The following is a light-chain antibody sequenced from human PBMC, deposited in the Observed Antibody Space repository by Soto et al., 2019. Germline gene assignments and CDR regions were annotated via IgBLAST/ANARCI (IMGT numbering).Light chain of an antibody. Sequence: DIQMTQSPSTLSASVGDRVTITCRASRNIERWLAWYQQKPGKPPKLLILNASTLGSGVPSRFRGSGSGTEFTLTISGLQPDEFATDDCQHCDTSWPFVQGTKVDIK. V-gene: IGKV1-5*01. CDR2: NAS. J-gene: IGKJ1*01. CDR1: RNIERW. CDR3: QHCDTSWP.